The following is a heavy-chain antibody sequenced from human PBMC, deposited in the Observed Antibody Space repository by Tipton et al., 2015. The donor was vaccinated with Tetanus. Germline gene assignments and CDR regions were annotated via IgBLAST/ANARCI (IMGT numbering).Heavy chain of an antibody. CDR3: ARYSIVATSNNWFDP. CDR1: GGSISTYH. Sequence: TLSLTCTVSGGSISTYHWNWIRQPPGKGLEWIGYMYHSGQAYYNSSLKSRVVILVDTSKNQFSLKLSSVTAADTAVYYCARYSIVATSNNWFDPWGQGTLVTVSS. J-gene: IGHJ5*02. D-gene: IGHD5-12*01. CDR2: MYHSGQA. V-gene: IGHV4-30-4*08.